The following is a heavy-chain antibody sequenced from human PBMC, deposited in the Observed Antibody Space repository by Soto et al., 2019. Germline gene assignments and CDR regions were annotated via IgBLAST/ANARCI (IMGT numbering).Heavy chain of an antibody. CDR3: ARGCRTVLLWFGESSRFNWFDP. D-gene: IGHD3-10*01. CDR2: INHSGST. Sequence: QVQLQQWGAGLLKPSETLSLTCAVYGGSFSGYYWSWIRQPPGKGLEWIGEINHSGSTNYNPSLKSRVTISVDTSKNQFSLKLSSVTAADTAVYYCARGCRTVLLWFGESSRFNWFDPWGQGTLVTVSS. J-gene: IGHJ5*02. CDR1: GGSFSGYY. V-gene: IGHV4-34*01.